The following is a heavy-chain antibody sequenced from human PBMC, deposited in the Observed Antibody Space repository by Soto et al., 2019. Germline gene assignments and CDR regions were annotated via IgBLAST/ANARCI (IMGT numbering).Heavy chain of an antibody. Sequence: QVQLVQSGAEVKKTGASVKVSCKASGYTFTGYYMHWVRQAPGHGLEWMGWINPNSGGTNYAQKFQGRVTMARDTSISTAYSELSRLRSDDTAVYYCARIPAPCVETASVFDYWVQGTLVTVSS. D-gene: IGHD5-18*01. CDR3: ARIPAPCVETASVFDY. J-gene: IGHJ4*02. V-gene: IGHV1-2*02. CDR1: GYTFTGYY. CDR2: INPNSGGT.